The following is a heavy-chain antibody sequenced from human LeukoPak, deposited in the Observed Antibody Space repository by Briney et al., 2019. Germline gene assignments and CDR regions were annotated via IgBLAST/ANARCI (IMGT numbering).Heavy chain of an antibody. CDR3: ARGAYYGSGSYDLFDY. D-gene: IGHD3-10*01. CDR1: GYIFSGYY. CDR2: INPNSGGA. V-gene: IGHV1-2*02. Sequence: ASVKVSCKASGYIFSGYYMHWLRQAPGQGLEWMGWINPNSGGADYAQKFQGRVTMTRDTSISTAYMALSRLRSDDTAVYYCARGAYYGSGSYDLFDYWGQGTLVTVSS. J-gene: IGHJ4*02.